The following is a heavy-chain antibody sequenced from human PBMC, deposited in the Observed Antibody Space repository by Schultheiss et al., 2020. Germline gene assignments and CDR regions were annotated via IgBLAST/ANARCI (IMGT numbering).Heavy chain of an antibody. Sequence: SVKVSCKASGGTFSSYAISWVRQAPGQGLEWMGGIIPIFGTANYAQKFQGRVTITADESTSTAYMELSSLRSEDTAVYYCARGGAKIVATSHFDYWGQGTLVTVSS. CDR1: GGTFSSYA. D-gene: IGHD5-12*01. J-gene: IGHJ4*02. CDR2: IIPIFGTA. V-gene: IGHV1-69*13. CDR3: ARGGAKIVATSHFDY.